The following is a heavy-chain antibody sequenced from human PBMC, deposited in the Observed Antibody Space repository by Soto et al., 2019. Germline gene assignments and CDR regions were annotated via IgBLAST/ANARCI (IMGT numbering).Heavy chain of an antibody. CDR1: GGSFSGYY. J-gene: IGHJ4*02. V-gene: IGHV4-34*01. CDR2: TNHSGST. D-gene: IGHD2-8*02. CDR3: ARDKITGLFDY. Sequence: QVQLQQWGAGLLKPSETLSLTCAVYGGSFSGYYWTWIRQPPGTGLEWIGETNHSGSTNYNPSLKRRVTISVDTSKNQFSLTLTSATAADTAVYYCARDKITGLFDYWGQGTLVTVSS.